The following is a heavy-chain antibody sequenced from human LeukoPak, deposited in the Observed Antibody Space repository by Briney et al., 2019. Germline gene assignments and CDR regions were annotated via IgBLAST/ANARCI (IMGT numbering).Heavy chain of an antibody. J-gene: IGHJ5*02. CDR2: INHSGST. CDR3: ARWFSSGGNWFDP. V-gene: IGHV4-34*01. Sequence: ASETLSLTCAVYGGSFSGYYWSWIRQPPGKGLEWIGEINHSGSTNYNPSLKSRVTISVDTSKNQFSRKLSSVTAADTAVYYCARWFSSGGNWFDPWGQGTLVTVSS. D-gene: IGHD6-25*01. CDR1: GGSFSGYY.